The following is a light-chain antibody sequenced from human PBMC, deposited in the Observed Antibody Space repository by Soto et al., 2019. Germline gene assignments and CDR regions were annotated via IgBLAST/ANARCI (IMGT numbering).Light chain of an antibody. CDR2: GAS. J-gene: IGKJ1*01. Sequence: ELVMTQSPTILSVSPWERATLSCSASQSVSSNLAWYQLKPGQAPRLLIYGASTRATGIPARFSGSGSGTEFTLTISSLQSEDFAVYYCQQYNDRPPWTFGQGTKVDIK. V-gene: IGKV3-15*01. CDR3: QQYNDRPPWT. CDR1: QSVSSN.